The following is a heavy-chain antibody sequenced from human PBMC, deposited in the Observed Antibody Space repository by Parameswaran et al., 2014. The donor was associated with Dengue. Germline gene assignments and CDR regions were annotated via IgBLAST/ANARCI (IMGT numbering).Heavy chain of an antibody. D-gene: IGHD6-19*01. CDR3: ARGGSSGWYYDY. J-gene: IGHJ4*02. V-gene: IGHV1-18*01. Sequence: SWVRQAPGQGLEWMGWISAYNGNTNYAQKLQGRVTMTTDTSTSTAYMELRSLRSDDTAVYYCARGGSSGWYYDYWGQGTLVTVSS. CDR2: ISAYNGNT.